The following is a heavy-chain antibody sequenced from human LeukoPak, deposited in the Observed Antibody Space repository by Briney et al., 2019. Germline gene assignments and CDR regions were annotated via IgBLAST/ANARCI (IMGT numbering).Heavy chain of an antibody. V-gene: IGHV3-23*01. CDR3: ANWRSNNLPL. J-gene: IGHJ4*02. CDR2: ISAGGTST. Sequence: GGSLRLSCAASGFTLSSYAMSWVRQAPGKGLEWVSAISAGGTSTYYADSVKGRFTISRDNSKNTLYLQMNSLRAEDTAVYYCANWRSNNLPLWGQGTLVTVSS. CDR1: GFTLSSYA. D-gene: IGHD1/OR15-1a*01.